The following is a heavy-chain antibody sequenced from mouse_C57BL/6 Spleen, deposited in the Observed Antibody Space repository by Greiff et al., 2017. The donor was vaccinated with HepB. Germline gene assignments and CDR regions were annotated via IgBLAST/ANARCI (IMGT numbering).Heavy chain of an antibody. D-gene: IGHD4-1*01. V-gene: IGHV1-50*01. CDR1: GYTFTSYW. CDR3: ARLDWDVGFAY. J-gene: IGHJ3*01. Sequence: QVQLQQSGAELVKPGASVKLSCKASGYTFTSYWMQWVKQRPGQGLEWIGEIDPSDSYTNYNQKFKGKATLTVDTSSSTAYMQLSSLTSEDSAVYYCARLDWDVGFAYWGQGTLVTVSA. CDR2: IDPSDSYT.